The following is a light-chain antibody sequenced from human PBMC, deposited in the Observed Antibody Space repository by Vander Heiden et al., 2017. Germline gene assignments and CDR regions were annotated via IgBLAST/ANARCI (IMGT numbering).Light chain of an antibody. CDR1: QRVSSN. CDR2: GAS. CDR3: QQYNNWPRV. Sequence: EIVMTQSPATLSVPPGERPTLSCRASQRVSSNLAWSQQKPGQAPRLLIYGASTRATGIPARFSGSGSGTEFTLTISSLQSEDFAVYYCQQYNNWPRVFGQGTKVEIK. J-gene: IGKJ1*01. V-gene: IGKV3-15*01.